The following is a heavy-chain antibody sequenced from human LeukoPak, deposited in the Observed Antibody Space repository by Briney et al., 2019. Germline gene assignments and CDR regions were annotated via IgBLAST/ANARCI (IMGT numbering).Heavy chain of an antibody. CDR3: AKGYNYGSWRVDY. J-gene: IGHJ4*02. CDR2: INVGNDNT. Sequence: ASVKVSCKASGYTFTTSTMHWARQVPGQKLEWMGCINVGNDNTEFSERFQGRVTITRDTSASTVYMELNSLTSEDTAVYYCAKGYNYGSWRVDYWGQGTLVTVSS. D-gene: IGHD3-10*01. CDR1: GYTFTTST. V-gene: IGHV1-3*01.